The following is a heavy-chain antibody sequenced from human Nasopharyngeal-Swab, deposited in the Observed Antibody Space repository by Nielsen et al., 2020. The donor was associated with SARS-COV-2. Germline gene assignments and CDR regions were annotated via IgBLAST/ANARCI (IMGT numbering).Heavy chain of an antibody. CDR3: VRAGYSGSYGGFDL. CDR2: VNTDGSSP. D-gene: IGHD1-26*01. V-gene: IGHV3-74*01. CDR1: GFTCSDYW. Sequence: GESLKISCAASGFTCSDYWIHWGRQAPGEGVVWVSRVNTDGSSPSYADSVRGRFTLSRDNAQNMVYAQLSNLRVEDTAVYYCVRAGYSGSYGGFDLWGQGALVTVSS. J-gene: IGHJ4*02.